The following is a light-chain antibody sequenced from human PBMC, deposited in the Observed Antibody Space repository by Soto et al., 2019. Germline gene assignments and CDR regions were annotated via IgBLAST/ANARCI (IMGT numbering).Light chain of an antibody. J-gene: IGKJ1*01. CDR2: GVS. V-gene: IGKV1-39*01. CDR1: ENVGKY. Sequence: DIQMTQSPSSKSASVGDRVTISCRASENVGKYLNWYQQKAGRAPELLIYGVSTLHSGVPSRFSGSGSGTEFSLIIASLQPEDSATYYCQQTHINPWTFGQGAEVEIK. CDR3: QQTHINPWT.